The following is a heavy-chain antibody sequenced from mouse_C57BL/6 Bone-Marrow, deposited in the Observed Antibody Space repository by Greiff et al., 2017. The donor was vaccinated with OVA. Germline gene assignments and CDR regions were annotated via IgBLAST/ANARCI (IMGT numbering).Heavy chain of an antibody. V-gene: IGHV1-69*01. CDR3: ARRSSYYYGTKYYFDY. CDR2: IDPSDSYT. CDR1: GYTFTSYW. J-gene: IGHJ2*01. Sequence: VQLQQSGAELVMPGASVKLSCKASGYTFTSYWMHWVTQRSGQGLEWIGEIDPSDSYTNYNQKFKGKSTLTVDKSSSTAYMQLSSLTSEDSAVYYCARRSSYYYGTKYYFDYWGQGTTLTVSS. D-gene: IGHD1-1*01.